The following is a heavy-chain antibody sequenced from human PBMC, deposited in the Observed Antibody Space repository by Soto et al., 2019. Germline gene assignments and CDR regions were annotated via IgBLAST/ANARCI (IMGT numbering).Heavy chain of an antibody. CDR1: GFTFSNIA. J-gene: IGHJ4*02. V-gene: IGHV3-30-3*01. CDR2: ISYDGTYR. CDR3: ATDRALGATLGAIDF. D-gene: IGHD1-26*01. Sequence: GGSLRRSCAASGFTFSNIAMHGVRQAPGKGLEWVAAISYDGTYRPYADFARGRFTISRDNSQKTLYLQMNSLRPEDTALYYCATDRALGATLGAIDFWGQGTLVTVS.